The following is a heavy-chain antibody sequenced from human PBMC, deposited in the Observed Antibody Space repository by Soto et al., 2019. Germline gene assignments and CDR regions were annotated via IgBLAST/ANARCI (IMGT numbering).Heavy chain of an antibody. CDR3: VKDMYEGSSGGSLDY. D-gene: IGHD2-15*01. CDR1: GFTFYDFA. Sequence: EVQLVESGGGLVQPGRSLRLYCAASGFTFYDFAMHWVRQAPGKGLEWVSRISGTRNIIDYADSVKGRFIISRDNAKNSLYLQMNSLRPEDTAFYYCVKDMYEGSSGGSLDYWGQGTLVIVSS. V-gene: IGHV3-9*01. J-gene: IGHJ4*02. CDR2: ISGTRNII.